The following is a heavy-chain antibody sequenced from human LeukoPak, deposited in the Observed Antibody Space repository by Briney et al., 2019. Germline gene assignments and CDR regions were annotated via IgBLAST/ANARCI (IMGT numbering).Heavy chain of an antibody. J-gene: IGHJ4*02. CDR2: ISYDGSNK. D-gene: IGHD6-19*01. Sequence: GGSLRLYCAASGFTFSSYAMHWVRQAPGKGLEWVAVISYDGSNKYYADAVKGRFTISRDNSKNTLYLQMNSLRAEDTAVYYCARGVYSSGWTLMGYWGQGTLVTVSS. CDR3: ARGVYSSGWTLMGY. V-gene: IGHV3-30-3*01. CDR1: GFTFSSYA.